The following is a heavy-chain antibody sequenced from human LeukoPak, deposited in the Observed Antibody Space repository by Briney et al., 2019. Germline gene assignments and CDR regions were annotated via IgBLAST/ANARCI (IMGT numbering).Heavy chain of an antibody. D-gene: IGHD4-23*01. V-gene: IGHV1-2*02. Sequence: GALVKVSCKASGFTFTAYYIHWVRQAPGQGLEWMGWINPKSGGTTYGQRFQGRVTMTRDTSISTAYMELNGLTSDDTAVYYCAREIYGGKKGDDCWGQGTLVTVSS. CDR2: INPKSGGT. J-gene: IGHJ4*02. CDR3: AREIYGGKKGDDC. CDR1: GFTFTAYY.